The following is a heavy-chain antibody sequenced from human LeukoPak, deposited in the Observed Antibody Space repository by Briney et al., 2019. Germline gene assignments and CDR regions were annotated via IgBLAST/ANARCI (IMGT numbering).Heavy chain of an antibody. CDR1: GGTIRSYY. D-gene: IGHD3-10*01. Sequence: SETLSLTCNVSGGTIRSYYWTWIRQPPGKGLEWIGYIYNSGNTNYNPSLKSRVTISLDTSNNQFSLKLSSVTAADTAVYYCARERRGGAICYFDQGGQGSLVTVSS. CDR2: IYNSGNT. J-gene: IGHJ4*02. CDR3: ARERRGGAICYFDQ. V-gene: IGHV4-59*01.